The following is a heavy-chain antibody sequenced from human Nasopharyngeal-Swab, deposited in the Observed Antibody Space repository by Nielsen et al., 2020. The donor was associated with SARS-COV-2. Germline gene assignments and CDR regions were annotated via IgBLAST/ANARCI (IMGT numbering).Heavy chain of an antibody. CDR2: INAGNGNT. D-gene: IGHD3-3*01. CDR3: ARGGNYDFWTGYYLSHNYYYSMDV. V-gene: IGHV1-3*01. Sequence: ASVKVSCKASGYTFTTYGMHWVRQAPGQRLEWMGWINAGNGNTEYSQKFQGRVTITRDTSASTAYMELSSLRCEDTAVYYCARGGNYDFWTGYYLSHNYYYSMDVWGQGTTVTVSS. J-gene: IGHJ6*02. CDR1: GYTFTTYG.